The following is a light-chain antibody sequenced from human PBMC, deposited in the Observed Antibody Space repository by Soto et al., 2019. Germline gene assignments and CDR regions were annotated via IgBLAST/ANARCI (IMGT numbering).Light chain of an antibody. V-gene: IGLV2-14*01. CDR2: EVS. CDR3: SSYTSTNTCV. J-gene: IGLJ1*01. Sequence: QSVLTQPASVSGSPGQSIAISCTGTSSDVGGYNYVSWYQQHPGKAPKLIIFEVSNRPSGVSNRFSGSKSANTASLTISGLLAEYEADYYCSSYTSTNTCVFGTGTKVTVL. CDR1: SSDVGGYNY.